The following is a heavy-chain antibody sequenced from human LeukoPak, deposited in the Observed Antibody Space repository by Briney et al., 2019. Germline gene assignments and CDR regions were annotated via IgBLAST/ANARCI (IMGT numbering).Heavy chain of an antibody. V-gene: IGHV4-59*08. D-gene: IGHD1-14*01. Sequence: PSETLSLTCTVSGGTISRYYWSWIRQPPGKGLEWIAYIDYIGSTNYNPSLKSRLTISLDASKNQVSLRLSSVTAADTAVYYCARHGTISSESYFDYWGQGALVTVSS. CDR2: IDYIGST. CDR3: ARHGTISSESYFDY. CDR1: GGTISRYY. J-gene: IGHJ4*02.